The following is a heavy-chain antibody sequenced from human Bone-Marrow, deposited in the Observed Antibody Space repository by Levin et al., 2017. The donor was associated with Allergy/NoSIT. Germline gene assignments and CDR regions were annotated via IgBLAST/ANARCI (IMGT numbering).Heavy chain of an antibody. J-gene: IGHJ4*02. V-gene: IGHV3-11*05. CDR3: AREGGHYYGSGTLY. Sequence: GESLKISCAASGFTFSDYYMSWIRQAPGKGLEWVSYISSSSSYTDYADSVKGRFTISRDNAKNLLYLQVNSLGAEDTAVYYCAREGGHYYGSGTLYWGQGTLVTVSS. CDR2: ISSSSSYT. D-gene: IGHD3-10*01. CDR1: GFTFSDYY.